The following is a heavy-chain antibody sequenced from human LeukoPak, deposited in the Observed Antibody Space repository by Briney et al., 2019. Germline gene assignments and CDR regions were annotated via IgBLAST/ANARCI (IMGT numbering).Heavy chain of an antibody. Sequence: PGGSLRLSCAASGFTFSSYAMHWVRQAPGKGLEWVAVISYDGSNKYYADSVKGRFTISRDNSKSTLYLQTNSLRAEDTAVYYCARVLVPYSSGFIDYWGQGTLVTVSS. CDR1: GFTFSSYA. CDR3: ARVLVPYSSGFIDY. CDR2: ISYDGSNK. V-gene: IGHV3-30-3*01. J-gene: IGHJ4*02. D-gene: IGHD6-19*01.